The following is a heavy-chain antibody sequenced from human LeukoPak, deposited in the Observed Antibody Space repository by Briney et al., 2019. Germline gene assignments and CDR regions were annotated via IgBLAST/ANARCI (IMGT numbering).Heavy chain of an antibody. CDR3: AREVVVTMVRAPPYYMDV. Sequence: SETLSLTCTVSGGSLSSGDYYWSWVRQPPGKGLEWLGYIYYSGSTYYNPSLKSRVTISVDTSKNQFSLKLSSVTAADTAVYYCAREVVVTMVRAPPYYMDVWGKGTTVTVSS. V-gene: IGHV4-30-4*08. CDR2: IYYSGST. J-gene: IGHJ6*03. D-gene: IGHD3-10*01. CDR1: GGSLSSGDYY.